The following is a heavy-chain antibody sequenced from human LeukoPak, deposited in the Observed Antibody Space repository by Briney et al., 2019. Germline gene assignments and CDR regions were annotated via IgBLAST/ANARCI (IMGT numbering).Heavy chain of an antibody. J-gene: IGHJ3*02. CDR3: AKSLRMATVITAAWGDVFDI. V-gene: IGHV3-23*01. CDR2: ISGSCGNS. CDR1: GFTFGTYA. D-gene: IGHD4-17*01. Sequence: GVSVTLFCAASGFTFGTYAMIWVRRARGKGLEWVCSISGSCGNSDYADYVKGRFNISRDNSKNTLFLQLNSLRVDDTAVYYCAKSLRMATVITAAWGDVFDIWGQGTMVTVSS.